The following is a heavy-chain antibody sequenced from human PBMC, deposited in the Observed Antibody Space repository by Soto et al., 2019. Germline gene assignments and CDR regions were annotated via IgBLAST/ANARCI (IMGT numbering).Heavy chain of an antibody. D-gene: IGHD4-17*01. V-gene: IGHV1-69*01. CDR1: GGTFSSYA. CDR2: IIPIFGTA. CDR3: ARGAPSSPGDYGDLDY. J-gene: IGHJ4*02. Sequence: QVQLVQSGAEVKKPGSSVKVSCKASGGTFSSYAISWVRQAPGQGLEWMGGIIPIFGTANYAQKFQGRVTITADESTSTDYMELSSLRSEDTAVYYCARGAPSSPGDYGDLDYWGQGTLVTVSS.